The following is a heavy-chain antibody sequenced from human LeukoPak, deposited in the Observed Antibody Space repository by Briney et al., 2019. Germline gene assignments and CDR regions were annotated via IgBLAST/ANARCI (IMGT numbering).Heavy chain of an antibody. V-gene: IGHV3-64*01. CDR2: ISSNGGST. CDR3: ARIYDILTGFEN. J-gene: IGHJ4*02. Sequence: PGGSLRLSCAASGFTFSSYAMHWVRQAPGKGLEYVSAISSNGGSTYYANSVKGRFTISRDNSKNTLYLQMGSLRAEDMAVYYCARIYDILTGFENWGQGTLATVFS. D-gene: IGHD3-9*01. CDR1: GFTFSSYA.